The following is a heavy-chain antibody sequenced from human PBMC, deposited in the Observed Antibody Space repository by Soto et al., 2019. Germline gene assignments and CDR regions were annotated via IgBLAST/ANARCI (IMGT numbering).Heavy chain of an antibody. V-gene: IGHV4-30-4*01. CDR3: ARGLRLYYDFWSGYFDY. J-gene: IGHJ4*02. Sequence: QVQLQESGPGLVKPSQTLSLTYTVSGGSISSGDYYWSWIRQPPGKGLEWIGYIYNSGSTYYNPSLKSRVTISVDTSKKQFSLKLSSVTAADTAVYYCARGLRLYYDFWSGYFDYWGQGTLVTVSS. CDR2: IYNSGST. D-gene: IGHD3-3*01. CDR1: GGSISSGDYY.